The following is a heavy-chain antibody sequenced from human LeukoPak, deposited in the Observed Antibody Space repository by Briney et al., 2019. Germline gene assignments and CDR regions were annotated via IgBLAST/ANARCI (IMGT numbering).Heavy chain of an antibody. D-gene: IGHD6-13*01. CDR3: ARGTPYSSSWMFGY. CDR1: GFTFSSYS. CDR2: ISSSSSYI. J-gene: IGHJ4*02. V-gene: IGHV3-21*04. Sequence: PGGSLRLSCAASGFTFSSYSMNWVRQAPGKGLEWVSSISSSSSYIYYADSVKGRFTISRDNAKNSLYLQMNSLRSDDTAVYYCARGTPYSSSWMFGYWGQGTLVTVSS.